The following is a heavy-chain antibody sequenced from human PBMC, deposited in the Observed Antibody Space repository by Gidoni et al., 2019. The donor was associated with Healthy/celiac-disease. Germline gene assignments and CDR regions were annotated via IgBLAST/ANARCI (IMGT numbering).Heavy chain of an antibody. Sequence: EVQLVESGGGLVQPGRSLRLSCAASGFTFDDYAMHWVRQAPGKGLEWVSGISWNSGSIGYADSVKGRFTISRDNAKNSLYLQMNSLRAEDTALYYCAKEQGLWFGEEDDAFDIWGQGTMVTVSS. D-gene: IGHD3-10*01. CDR1: GFTFDDYA. CDR2: ISWNSGSI. CDR3: AKEQGLWFGEEDDAFDI. V-gene: IGHV3-9*01. J-gene: IGHJ3*02.